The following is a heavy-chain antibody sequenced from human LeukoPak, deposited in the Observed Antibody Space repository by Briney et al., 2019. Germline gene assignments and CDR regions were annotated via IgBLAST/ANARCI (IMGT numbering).Heavy chain of an antibody. CDR3: ARDPPYYDSWSGYIPGHFDY. D-gene: IGHD3-3*01. V-gene: IGHV3-21*01. CDR2: ISSSSSYI. Sequence: GGSLRLSCAASGFTFSSYSMNWVRQAPGKGLEWVSSISSSSSYIYYADSVKGRFTISRDNAENSLYLQMNSLRAEDTAVYYCARDPPYYDSWSGYIPGHFDYWGQGTLVTVSS. CDR1: GFTFSSYS. J-gene: IGHJ4*02.